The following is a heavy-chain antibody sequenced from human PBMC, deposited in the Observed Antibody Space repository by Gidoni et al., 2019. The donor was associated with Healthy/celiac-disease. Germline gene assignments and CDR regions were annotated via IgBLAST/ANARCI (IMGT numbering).Heavy chain of an antibody. CDR3: ARGPQLMVRGVISWFDP. CDR1: GGSFSGYY. D-gene: IGHD3-10*01. V-gene: IGHV4-34*01. Sequence: QVQLQQWGAGLLKPSETLSLTCAVYGGSFSGYYWSWIRQPPGKGLEWIGEINHSGSTNYNPSLKSRVTISVDTSKNQFSLKLSSVTAADTAVYYCARGPQLMVRGVISWFDPWGQGTLVTVSS. J-gene: IGHJ5*02. CDR2: INHSGST.